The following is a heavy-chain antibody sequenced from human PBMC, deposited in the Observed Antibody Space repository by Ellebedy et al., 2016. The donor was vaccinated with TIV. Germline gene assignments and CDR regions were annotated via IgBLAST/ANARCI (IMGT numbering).Heavy chain of an antibody. CDR1: GGAISSGGYY. V-gene: IGHV4-39*07. D-gene: IGHD6-19*01. Sequence: MPSETLSLTCSVSGGAISSGGYYWGWSRQPPGKGLEWIGSIFYSGSTYYNPSLKSRVTISVDTSKNQFSLKLSSVTAADTAVYYCARVPVAGSRYAFDIWGQGTMVTVSS. CDR2: IFYSGST. CDR3: ARVPVAGSRYAFDI. J-gene: IGHJ3*02.